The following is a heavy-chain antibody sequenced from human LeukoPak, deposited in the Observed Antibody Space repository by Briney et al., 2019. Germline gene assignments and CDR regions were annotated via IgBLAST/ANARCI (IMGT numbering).Heavy chain of an antibody. CDR1: GYTFTDYF. D-gene: IGHD3-3*01. CDR2: ISAYNGNT. Sequence: ASVKVSCKASGYTFTDYFLHWVRQAPGQGLEWMGWISAYNGNTNYAQKLQGRVTMTTDTSTSTAYMELRSLRSDDTAVYYCARNSDDFWSGYSSHNYYYYGMDVWGQGTTVTVSS. J-gene: IGHJ6*02. V-gene: IGHV1-18*04. CDR3: ARNSDDFWSGYSSHNYYYYGMDV.